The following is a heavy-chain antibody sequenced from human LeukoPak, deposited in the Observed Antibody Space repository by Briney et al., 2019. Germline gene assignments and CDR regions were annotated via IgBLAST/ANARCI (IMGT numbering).Heavy chain of an antibody. D-gene: IGHD6-19*01. CDR1: GGSISSSSYY. CDR2: IYYSGST. CDR3: ARRARIAVATTPYWYFDL. J-gene: IGHJ2*01. V-gene: IGHV4-39*01. Sequence: PSETLSLTCTVSGGSISSSSYYWGWIRQPPGKGLEWVGGIYYSGSTYYNPSLKSRVTISVDTSENQFSLKLSSVTAADTAVYYCARRARIAVATTPYWYFDLWGRGTLVTVSS.